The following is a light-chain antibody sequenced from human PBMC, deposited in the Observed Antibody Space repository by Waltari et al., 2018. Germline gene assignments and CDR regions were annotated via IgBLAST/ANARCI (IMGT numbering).Light chain of an antibody. Sequence: QSALTQPPSPSGSAGQSVTIPRPGSSRDGGGFTLVSWHQQHPGQAPKLMIYEVIKRPSGVPDRFSGSKSGNTASLTVSGLQAEDEADYYCSSYGGYNTPYVFGGGTKLTVL. CDR1: SRDGGGFTL. CDR3: SSYGGYNTPYV. J-gene: IGLJ2*01. CDR2: EVI. V-gene: IGLV2-8*01.